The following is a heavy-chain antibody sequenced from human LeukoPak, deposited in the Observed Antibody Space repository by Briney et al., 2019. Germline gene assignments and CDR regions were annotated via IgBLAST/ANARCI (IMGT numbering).Heavy chain of an antibody. V-gene: IGHV3-23*01. D-gene: IGHD3-9*01. CDR3: AKYFDILTGYFLADY. CDR1: GFTFGSFG. CDR2: ISGSAYGGNT. Sequence: GGSLRLSCAASGFTFGSFGMSWVRQAPGKGLEWVSGISGSAYGGNTYYADSVTGRFTISRDNSKNTLYLQMNSLRAEDTAVYYCAKYFDILTGYFLADYWGQGTLVTVSS. J-gene: IGHJ4*02.